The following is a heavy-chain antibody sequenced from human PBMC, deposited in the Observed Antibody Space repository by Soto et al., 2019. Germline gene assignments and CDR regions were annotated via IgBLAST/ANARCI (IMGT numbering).Heavy chain of an antibody. V-gene: IGHV1-69*13. D-gene: IGHD3-22*01. CDR2: IIPIFGTA. CDR3: ARDRGYYDSSGSLDY. J-gene: IGHJ4*02. Sequence: SVNVSCKASGGTFSSYAISWVRQAPGQGLEWMGGIIPIFGTANYAQKFQGRVTITADESTSTAYMELSSLRSEDTAVYYCARDRGYYDSSGSLDYWGQGTLVTVSS. CDR1: GGTFSSYA.